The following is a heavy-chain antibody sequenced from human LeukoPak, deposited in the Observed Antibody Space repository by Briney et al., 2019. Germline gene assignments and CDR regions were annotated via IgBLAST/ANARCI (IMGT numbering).Heavy chain of an antibody. CDR1: GYTLTELS. CDR2: FDPEDGET. CDR3: ATPAGYSGSYPD. D-gene: IGHD1-26*01. J-gene: IGHJ4*02. Sequence: APVKVSCKVSGYTLTELSMHWVRQAPGKGLEWMGGFDPEDGETIYAQKFQGRVTMTEDTSTDTAYMELSSLRSEDTAVYYCATPAGYSGSYPDWGQGTLVTVPS. V-gene: IGHV1-24*01.